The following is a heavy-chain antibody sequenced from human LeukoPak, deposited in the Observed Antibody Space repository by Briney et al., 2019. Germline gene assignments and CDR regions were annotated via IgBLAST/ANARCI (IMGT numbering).Heavy chain of an antibody. J-gene: IGHJ4*02. V-gene: IGHV3-66*01. D-gene: IGHD3-3*01. CDR2: IYSGGST. CDR3: ARISGNYDFWSGYWQENTKGSDY. Sequence: PGGSLRLSCAASGFTVSSNYMSWARQAPGKGLEWVSAIYSGGSTYYADSVKGRFTISRDNSKNTLYLQMNSLRAEDTAVYYCARISGNYDFWSGYWQENTKGSDYWGQGTLVTVSS. CDR1: GFTVSSNY.